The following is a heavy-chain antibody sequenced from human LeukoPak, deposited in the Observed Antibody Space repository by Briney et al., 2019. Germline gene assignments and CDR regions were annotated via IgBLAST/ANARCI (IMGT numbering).Heavy chain of an antibody. Sequence: KSGGSLRLSCAASGFTFSTSAMNWVRQVPGKGLEWVSSINSESSHIYYAASVRGRFTISRDNARNSVSLQMDSLRAEDTAVYYCARGPVRYLRMGYFDYWGQGSLVTVSS. CDR1: GFTFSTSA. CDR3: ARGPVRYLRMGYFDY. J-gene: IGHJ4*02. D-gene: IGHD3-16*01. CDR2: INSESSHI. V-gene: IGHV3-21*01.